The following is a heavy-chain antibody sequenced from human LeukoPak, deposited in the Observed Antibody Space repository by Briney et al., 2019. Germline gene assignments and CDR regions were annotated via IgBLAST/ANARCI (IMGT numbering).Heavy chain of an antibody. V-gene: IGHV3-23*01. Sequence: GGSLRLSCAASGFTFSSFGMHWVRQAPGKGLEWVSAISGSGAGTYYADSVKGRFTISRDNSKNTLYLQMNSLRAEDTAVYYCAKGYTAYFDYWGQGTLVTVSS. CDR1: GFTFSSFG. CDR2: ISGSGAGT. J-gene: IGHJ4*02. D-gene: IGHD2-2*02. CDR3: AKGYTAYFDY.